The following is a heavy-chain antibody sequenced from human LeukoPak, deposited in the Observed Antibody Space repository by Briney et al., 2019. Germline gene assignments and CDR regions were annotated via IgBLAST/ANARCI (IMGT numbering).Heavy chain of an antibody. J-gene: IGHJ6*03. CDR2: IYSGGST. D-gene: IGHD4-11*01. CDR3: ASRGSNYPDTYYNYYYMGV. V-gene: IGHV3-53*01. CDR1: GFTVSSNY. Sequence: GGSLRLSCAASGFTVSSNYMSWVRQAPGKGLEWVSVIYSGGSTYYADSVKGRFTISRDNSKNTLYLQMNSLRAEDTAVYYCASRGSNYPDTYYNYYYMGVWGKGTTVTASS.